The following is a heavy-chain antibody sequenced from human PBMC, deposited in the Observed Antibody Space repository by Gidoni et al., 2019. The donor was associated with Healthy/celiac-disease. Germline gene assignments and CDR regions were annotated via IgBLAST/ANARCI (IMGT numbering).Heavy chain of an antibody. D-gene: IGHD3-10*01. V-gene: IGHV1-69*01. CDR2: IIPIFGPE. CDR3: ARDLGRDPS. Sequence: QVQLVQAGAQVKKPGYAVKVSCKPAEGTFSSCAISWVRQFPGQGLELIGGIIPIFGPENYAQQFQGSVTITANYSTRPAYMERSSLSSEDTAAYYCARDLGRDPSWGQGTLVTVSS. J-gene: IGHJ5*02. CDR1: EGTFSSCA.